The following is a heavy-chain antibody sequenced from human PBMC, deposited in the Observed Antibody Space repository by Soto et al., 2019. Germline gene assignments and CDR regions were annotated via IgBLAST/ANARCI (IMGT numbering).Heavy chain of an antibody. CDR1: GGPYNSFA. CDR3: ARFLGGAGSYYDGQNYNYYNGMDV. CDR2: IIPVFGTA. Sequence: QAQLVQSGAEVKKPGSSVKVSCKASGGPYNSFAISWVRQAPGQRLEWIGGIIPVFGTATYAQKFKGRVTITAEESTSTAYMELSSLTSEDTAVYYCARFLGGAGSYYDGQNYNYYNGMDVWGQGTTVTVSS. J-gene: IGHJ6*02. V-gene: IGHV1-69*01. D-gene: IGHD3-10*01.